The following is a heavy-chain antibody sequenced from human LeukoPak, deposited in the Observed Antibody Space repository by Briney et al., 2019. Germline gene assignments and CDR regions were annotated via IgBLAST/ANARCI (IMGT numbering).Heavy chain of an antibody. CDR1: GFTFSSYW. CDR2: INSDGSST. Sequence: PGGSLRLSCAASGFTFSSYWMHWVRQAPGKGLVWVSRINSDGSSTSYADSVKGRITISRDNAKNTLYLQMDSLRAEDTAVYYCARDSGGGYFDYWGQGTLVTVSS. CDR3: ARDSGGGYFDY. D-gene: IGHD2-8*02. J-gene: IGHJ4*02. V-gene: IGHV3-74*01.